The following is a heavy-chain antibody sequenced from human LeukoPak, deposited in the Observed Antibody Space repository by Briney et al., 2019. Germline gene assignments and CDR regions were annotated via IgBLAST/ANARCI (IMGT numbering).Heavy chain of an antibody. CDR1: GGTFSSYA. CDR3: ARDGRVFGEKSFDY. CDR2: INPSGGST. D-gene: IGHD3-10*01. V-gene: IGHV1-46*01. J-gene: IGHJ4*02. Sequence: ASVKVSCKASGGTFSSYAISWVRQAPGQGLEWMGIINPSGGSTSYAQKFQGRVTMTRDTSTSTVYMELSSLRSEDTAVYYCARDGRVFGEKSFDYWGQGTLVTVSS.